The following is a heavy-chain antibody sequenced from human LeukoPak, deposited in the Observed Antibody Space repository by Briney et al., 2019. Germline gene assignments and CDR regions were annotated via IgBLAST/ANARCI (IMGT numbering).Heavy chain of an antibody. D-gene: IGHD5-24*01. V-gene: IGHV3-74*01. CDR2: INSDGSRT. CDR1: GVTFTTYW. CDR3: AMLLAGDGYNCFDF. Sequence: GGSLRLSCAASGVTFTTYWMHSVRQAPGKGLVWVSRINSDGSRTTYADSVKGRFTISRDNAKNTLYLQMNSLRTAGMAVYYCAMLLAGDGYNCFDFWGQGTLVTVSS. J-gene: IGHJ5*01.